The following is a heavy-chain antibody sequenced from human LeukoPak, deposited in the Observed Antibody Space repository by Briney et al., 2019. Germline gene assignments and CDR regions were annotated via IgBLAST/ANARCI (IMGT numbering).Heavy chain of an antibody. CDR2: IYTRGST. Sequence: PSETLSLTCTVSGGSISSYYWSWIRQPAGKGLEWIGRIYTRGSTNYNPSLKSRVTMSVDTSKNQFSLKLSSVTAADTAVYYCARDPRGLNYDFWSGLDYYYGMDVWGQGTTVTVSS. J-gene: IGHJ6*02. CDR3: ARDPRGLNYDFWSGLDYYYGMDV. CDR1: GGSISSYY. V-gene: IGHV4-4*07. D-gene: IGHD3-3*01.